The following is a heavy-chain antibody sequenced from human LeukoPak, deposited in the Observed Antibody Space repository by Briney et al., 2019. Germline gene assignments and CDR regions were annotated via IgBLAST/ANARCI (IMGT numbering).Heavy chain of an antibody. CDR1: GFTFSSYA. D-gene: IGHD3-3*01. J-gene: IGHJ3*02. Sequence: GGSLRLSCAASGFTFSSYAMSRVCQAPGKGLEWVSAISGSGGSTYYADSVKGRFTISRDNSKNTLYLQMNSLRAEDTAVYYCANREWLFPNDAFDIWGQGTMVTVSS. CDR2: ISGSGGST. CDR3: ANREWLFPNDAFDI. V-gene: IGHV3-23*01.